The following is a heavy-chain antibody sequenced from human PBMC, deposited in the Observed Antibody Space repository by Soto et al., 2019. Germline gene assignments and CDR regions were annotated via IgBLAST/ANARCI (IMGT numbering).Heavy chain of an antibody. CDR3: AREGAYYDSSLFAFDI. V-gene: IGHV3-30-3*01. CDR1: GFTFSSYA. J-gene: IGHJ3*02. D-gene: IGHD3-22*01. CDR2: ISYDGSNK. Sequence: QVQLVESGGGVVQPGRSLRLSCAASGFTFSSYAMHWVRQAPGKGLEWVAVISYDGSNKYYADSVKGRFTISRDNSKNTLYLQMNSLRAEDTAVYYCAREGAYYDSSLFAFDIWGKGTMVTVSS.